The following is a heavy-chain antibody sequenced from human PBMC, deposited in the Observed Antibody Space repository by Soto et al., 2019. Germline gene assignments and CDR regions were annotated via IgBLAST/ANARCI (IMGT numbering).Heavy chain of an antibody. CDR2: IKPDGSEQ. Sequence: GGSLRLSCAASGFTFSLYWMSWVRQAPGKGLEWVAHIKPDGSEQFYVDSVRGRFTVSRDNAKNSMYLHMNRLRADDTAVYYCARSTHSSADYWGQGTLVTVSS. CDR1: GFTFSLYW. V-gene: IGHV3-7*05. CDR3: ARSTHSSADY. J-gene: IGHJ4*02. D-gene: IGHD3-22*01.